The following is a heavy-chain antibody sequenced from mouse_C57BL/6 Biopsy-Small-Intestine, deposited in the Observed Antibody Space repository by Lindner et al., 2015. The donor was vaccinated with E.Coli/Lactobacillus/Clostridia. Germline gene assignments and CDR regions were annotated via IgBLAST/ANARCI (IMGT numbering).Heavy chain of an antibody. CDR2: ILPGSGRT. Sequence: VQLQESGTELMKPGASVKLSCKATGYTFTGYWIEWVKQRPGHGLEWIGEILPGSGRTSYNEKFKGKATLTADTSSNTAYMQLSSLTTEDSAIYYCARSWNWYFDVWGTGTTVTVSS. V-gene: IGHV1-9*01. J-gene: IGHJ1*03. CDR3: ARSWNWYFDV. CDR1: GYTFTGYW.